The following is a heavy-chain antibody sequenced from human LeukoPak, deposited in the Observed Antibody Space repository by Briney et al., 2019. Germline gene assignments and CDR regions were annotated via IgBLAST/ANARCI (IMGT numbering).Heavy chain of an antibody. CDR3: AKEYYYGSGSPSGDDAFDI. J-gene: IGHJ3*02. Sequence: GGSLRLSCAASGFTFSSYGMHWVRQAPGKGLEWVAFIRYDGSNKYYADSVKGRFTISRDNSKNTLYLQMNSLRAEDTAVYYRAKEYYYGSGSPSGDDAFDIWGQGTMVTVSS. D-gene: IGHD3-10*01. CDR2: IRYDGSNK. V-gene: IGHV3-30*02. CDR1: GFTFSSYG.